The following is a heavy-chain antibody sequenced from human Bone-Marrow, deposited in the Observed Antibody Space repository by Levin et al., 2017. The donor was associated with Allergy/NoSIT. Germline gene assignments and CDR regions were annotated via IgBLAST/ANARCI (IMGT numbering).Heavy chain of an antibody. Sequence: ASVKVSCKASGYTFTGYYMHWVRQAPGQGPEWMGWINPNSGGPNYAQKFQGRVTMTSDTSISTAYMELRRLRSDDTAVYYCATDVHYRNLFAPWGQGTLVTVSS. CDR2: INPNSGGP. V-gene: IGHV1-2*02. CDR3: ATDVHYRNLFAP. CDR1: GYTFTGYY. D-gene: IGHD4-11*01. J-gene: IGHJ5*02.